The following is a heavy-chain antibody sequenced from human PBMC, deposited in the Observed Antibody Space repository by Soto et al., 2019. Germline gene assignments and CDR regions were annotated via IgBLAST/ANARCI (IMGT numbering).Heavy chain of an antibody. CDR3: VRDAPSQQSIFVR. V-gene: IGHV1-2*02. Sequence: VKVTWKAREDRFGDCYLHWLRHAPGQGLEWMGWINLNDGGTNYARKFQGRVTMTSDKSITTVYMELSSLRSDDTAVYYCVRDAPSQQSIFVRWGPGTLVTV. J-gene: IGHJ4*02. CDR2: INLNDGGT. D-gene: IGHD3-3*01. CDR1: EDRFGDCY.